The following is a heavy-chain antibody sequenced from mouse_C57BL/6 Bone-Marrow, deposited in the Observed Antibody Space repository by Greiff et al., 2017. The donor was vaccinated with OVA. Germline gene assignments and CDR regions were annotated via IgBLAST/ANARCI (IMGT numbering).Heavy chain of an antibody. Sequence: QVHLQQPGAELVKPGASVQLSCKASGYTFTSYWITWVKQRPGPGLEWIGDISPGSGRTHYNEKFKGKATLTVDTSSSTAYMQLSSLTSEDSAVYYCARTGTTWFADWGQGTLVTVSA. CDR3: ARTGTTWFAD. V-gene: IGHV1-55*01. D-gene: IGHD4-1*01. CDR1: GYTFTSYW. J-gene: IGHJ3*01. CDR2: ISPGSGRT.